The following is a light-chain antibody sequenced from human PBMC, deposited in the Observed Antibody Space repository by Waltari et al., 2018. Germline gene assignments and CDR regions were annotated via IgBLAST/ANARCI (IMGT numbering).Light chain of an antibody. CDR2: GNT. V-gene: IGLV1-40*01. CDR3: QSYDSSLSALYV. J-gene: IGLJ1*01. CDR1: SANIGAGND. Sequence: QSVLTQPPSVSGAPGQRVPIPCTGSSANIGAGNDVHRYQQLPGSAPKLLMYGNTNRPSGVPDRFSGSKSGTSASLAITGLQAEDEADYYCQSYDSSLSALYVFGTGTHVTVL.